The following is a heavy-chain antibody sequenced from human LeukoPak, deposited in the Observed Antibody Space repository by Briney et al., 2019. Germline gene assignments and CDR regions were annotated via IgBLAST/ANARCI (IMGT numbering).Heavy chain of an antibody. D-gene: IGHD6-19*01. Sequence: SETLSLTCAVYGGSFSGYYWSWIRQPPGKGLEWIGEINHSGSTNYNPSLKSRVTTSVDTSKNQFSLKLSSVTAADTAVYYCARGRGIAVAGTKHFDYWGQGTLVTVSS. V-gene: IGHV4-34*01. CDR3: ARGRGIAVAGTKHFDY. J-gene: IGHJ4*02. CDR1: GGSFSGYY. CDR2: INHSGST.